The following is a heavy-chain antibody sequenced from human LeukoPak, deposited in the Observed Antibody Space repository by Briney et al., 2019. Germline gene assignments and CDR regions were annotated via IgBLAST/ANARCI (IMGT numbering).Heavy chain of an antibody. D-gene: IGHD6-19*01. CDR1: GFTFSCYA. CDR3: AKARESTQYSSGWYGDYFDY. J-gene: IGHJ4*02. CDR2: ISGSGGST. Sequence: GGSLRLSCAASGFTFSCYAMSWVRQAPGKGLEWVSAISGSGGSTYYADSVKGRFTISRDNSKNTLYLQMNSLRAEDTAVYYCAKARESTQYSSGWYGDYFDYRGQGTLVTVSS. V-gene: IGHV3-23*01.